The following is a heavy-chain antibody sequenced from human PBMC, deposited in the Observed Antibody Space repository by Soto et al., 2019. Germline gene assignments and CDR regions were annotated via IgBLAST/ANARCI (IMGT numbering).Heavy chain of an antibody. CDR1: GGTFSSYA. J-gene: IGHJ4*02. CDR2: IIPIFGTA. Sequence: GASVKVACKASGGTFSSYASSWVRQAPGQGLEWMGGIIPIFGTANHAQKFQGRVTITADESTSTAYMELSSLRSEDTAVYYCARATDYYDSSGYYSPRVYYFDYWGQGTLVTVSS. D-gene: IGHD3-22*01. V-gene: IGHV1-69*13. CDR3: ARATDYYDSSGYYSPRVYYFDY.